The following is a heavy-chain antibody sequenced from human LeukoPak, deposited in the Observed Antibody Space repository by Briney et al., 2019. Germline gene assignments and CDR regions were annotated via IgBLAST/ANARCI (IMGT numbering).Heavy chain of an antibody. Sequence: SETLSLTCAVYGGSVSGYYWSWIRQPPGKWLEWNGEINHSGSTNSNPSLKTRVTISVDTSKNQFSLKLSSVTAAETAVYYCARISRDSSAQNPWGQGTLVTVSS. V-gene: IGHV4-34*01. CDR3: ARISRDSSAQNP. CDR2: INHSGST. D-gene: IGHD6-19*01. CDR1: GGSVSGYY. J-gene: IGHJ5*02.